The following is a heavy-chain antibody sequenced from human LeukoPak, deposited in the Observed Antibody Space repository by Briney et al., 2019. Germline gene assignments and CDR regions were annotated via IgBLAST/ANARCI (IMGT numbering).Heavy chain of an antibody. CDR2: IIPIFGTA. CDR3: AAEDSGYDSYYYYGMDV. Sequence: SVEVSCKASGGTFSSYAISWVRQAPGQGLEWMGGIIPIFGTANYAQKFQGRVTITADESTSTAYMELSSLRSEDTAVYYCAAEDSGYDSYYYYGMDVWGKGTTVTVSS. D-gene: IGHD5-12*01. CDR1: GGTFSSYA. J-gene: IGHJ6*04. V-gene: IGHV1-69*13.